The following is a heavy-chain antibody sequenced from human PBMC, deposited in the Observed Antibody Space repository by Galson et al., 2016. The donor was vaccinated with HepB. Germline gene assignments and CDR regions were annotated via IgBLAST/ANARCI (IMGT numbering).Heavy chain of an antibody. J-gene: IGHJ4*02. V-gene: IGHV1-3*01. Sequence: SVKVSCKASGYTFISYVIQWVRQAPGHRLEWMGWINAGNGNTKYSQKFQGRVIIDRDTSASTAYMELSSLRPEDTAIYYCARSPTGFCSRTKCYGFNYLDRWGQGTPVTV. CDR2: INAGNGNT. CDR3: ARSPTGFCSRTKCYGFNYLDR. CDR1: GYTFISYV. D-gene: IGHD2-2*03.